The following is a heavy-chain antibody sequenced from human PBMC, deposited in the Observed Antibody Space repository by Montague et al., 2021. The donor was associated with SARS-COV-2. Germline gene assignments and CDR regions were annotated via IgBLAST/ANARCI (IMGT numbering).Heavy chain of an antibody. CDR1: GVAISYGD. CDR3: ARYYDRSWDV. D-gene: IGHD3-16*01. Sequence: SETLSLTCTVSGVAISYGDWSWIRQPPGKGLEWIVTIFENCGTDHNPSLKSRVTVSEDTSQNQFSLRLSSVAAADTALYYCARYYDRSWDVWGQGTTVTVSS. J-gene: IGHJ6*02. V-gene: IGHV4-4*09. CDR2: IFENCGT.